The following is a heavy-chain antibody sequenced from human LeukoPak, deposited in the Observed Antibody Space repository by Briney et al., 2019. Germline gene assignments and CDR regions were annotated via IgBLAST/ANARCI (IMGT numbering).Heavy chain of an antibody. CDR2: VWCGGTKK. D-gene: IGHD1-26*01. Sequence: GSLRLSCVASGFDFSTYGMHWVRQAPGKGLEWVAVVWCGGTKKYYADSVNGRFTISRDYSKNTLYLQMNDLRDEDTAVYYCASVYSFGWFDYWGQGTLVTVSS. CDR1: GFDFSTYG. J-gene: IGHJ5*01. CDR3: ASVYSFGWFDY. V-gene: IGHV3-33*01.